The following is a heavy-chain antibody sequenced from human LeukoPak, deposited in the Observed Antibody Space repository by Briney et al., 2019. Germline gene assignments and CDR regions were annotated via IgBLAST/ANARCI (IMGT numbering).Heavy chain of an antibody. CDR3: ARDLKGFNL. V-gene: IGHV3-7*04. CDR1: GFYFSAYL. J-gene: IGHJ5*02. Sequence: GGSLRLSCVASGFYFSAYLMSWVRQAPGKGLEWVANINQDGSQEFYLDSVKGRFTISRDNGNNSLHLHMSRLRIEDTAVYYCARDLKGFNLWGQGALVTVSS. CDR2: INQDGSQE.